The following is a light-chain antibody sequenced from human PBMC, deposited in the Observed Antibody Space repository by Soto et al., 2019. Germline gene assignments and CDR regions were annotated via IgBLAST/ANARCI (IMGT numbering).Light chain of an antibody. J-gene: IGKJ4*01. CDR3: QQDYNLPPLT. CDR1: QSVSSSY. Sequence: PGERVTLSCRASQSVSSSYVTWYQQKPGQAPRLLIYGASTRATSIPARFSGSGSGTDFTLTISSLQPEDFAVYYCQQDYNLPPLTFGGGTKVEIK. CDR2: GAS. V-gene: IGKV3D-7*01.